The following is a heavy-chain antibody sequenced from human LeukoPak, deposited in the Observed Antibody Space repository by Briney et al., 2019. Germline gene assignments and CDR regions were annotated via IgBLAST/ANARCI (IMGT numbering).Heavy chain of an antibody. V-gene: IGHV3-23*01. J-gene: IGHJ4*02. D-gene: IGHD5-12*01. CDR2: ISGSGGST. Sequence: GGSLRLSCAASGFIFSNAWLSWVRQAPGKGLEWVSAISGSGGSTYYADSVKGRFTISRDNSKNTLYLQMNSLRAEDTAVYYCAKDPRGSDDYWGQGTLVTVSS. CDR3: AKDPRGSDDY. CDR1: GFIFSNAW.